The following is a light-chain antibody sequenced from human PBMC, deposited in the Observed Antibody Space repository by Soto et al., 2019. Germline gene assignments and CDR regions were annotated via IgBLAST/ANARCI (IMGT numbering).Light chain of an antibody. CDR2: WAS. J-gene: IGKJ4*01. CDR1: QSVLYSSNNKNY. CDR3: QQYYSAPPT. V-gene: IGKV4-1*01. Sequence: DIVMTQSPDSLAVSLGERATINCKSSQSVLYSSNNKNYLAWYQQKPGQPPKLLIYWASTRESGVPDRFSGSRSGSAFTLTISSLQAGDVAVYYCQQYYSAPPTFGGGTKVEIK.